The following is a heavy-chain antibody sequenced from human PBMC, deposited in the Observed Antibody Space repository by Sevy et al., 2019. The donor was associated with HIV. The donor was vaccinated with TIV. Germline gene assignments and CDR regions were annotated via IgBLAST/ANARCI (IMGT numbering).Heavy chain of an antibody. J-gene: IGHJ4*02. D-gene: IGHD5-18*01. Sequence: GGSLRLSCAVSGFTFSNHWMTWVRQAPGKGLEWVANIKKDGTDKFYVDSVMGRFSISRDNAKDLLYLQMNSLRTEDTAVYYCARDPNTTMATYYFDSWGQGTLVTVSS. CDR2: IKKDGTDK. CDR3: ARDPNTTMATYYFDS. CDR1: GFTFSNHW. V-gene: IGHV3-7*01.